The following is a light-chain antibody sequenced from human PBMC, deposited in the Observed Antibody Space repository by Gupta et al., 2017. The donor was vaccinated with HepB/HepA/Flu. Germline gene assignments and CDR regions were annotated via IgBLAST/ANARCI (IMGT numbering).Light chain of an antibody. V-gene: IGKV1-39*01. J-gene: IGKJ1*01. CDR2: DAS. CDR1: QSINSF. CDR3: QHSYSTPPT. Sequence: DIQMTQSPSSLSASVGDRVTITCRASQSINSFLNWYQQKPGKVPKLLIYDASSLQSGVPSRFSGSGSGTDFTLTINSLQPEDFATYYCQHSYSTPPTFGQGTTVEIK.